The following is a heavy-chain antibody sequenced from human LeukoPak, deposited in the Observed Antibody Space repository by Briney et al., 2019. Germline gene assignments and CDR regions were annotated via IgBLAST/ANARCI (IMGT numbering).Heavy chain of an antibody. CDR2: INHSGST. Sequence: PSETLSLTCAVYGGSFSGYYWSWIRRPPGKGLEWIGEINHSGSTNYNPSLKSRVTISVDTSKNQFSLKLSSVTAADTAVYYCARGYYDFWSGYYSRSYYYYYMDVWGKGTTVTVSS. D-gene: IGHD3-3*01. J-gene: IGHJ6*03. CDR3: ARGYYDFWSGYYSRSYYYYYMDV. CDR1: GGSFSGYY. V-gene: IGHV4-34*01.